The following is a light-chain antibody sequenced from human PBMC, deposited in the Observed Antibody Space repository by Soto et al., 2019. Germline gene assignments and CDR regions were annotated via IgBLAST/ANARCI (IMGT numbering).Light chain of an antibody. CDR2: EVS. CDR1: QSLLHSDGRTY. Sequence: ETVMTQTPLSLPATPGQPASISCKSSQSLLHSDGRTYMYWFLQKPRQSPQLLIYEVSNRFSGVPDRFSGSGSRTDFKLKISRVEAEDVGVYYSMQSLRLPLTFGRGTKVHI. CDR3: MQSLRLPLT. V-gene: IGKV2D-29*02. J-gene: IGKJ3*01.